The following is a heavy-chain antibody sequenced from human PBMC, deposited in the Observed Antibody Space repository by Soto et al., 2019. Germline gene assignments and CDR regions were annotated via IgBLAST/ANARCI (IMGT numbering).Heavy chain of an antibody. CDR2: ISYDGSNK. CDR3: ARAGDGNTYFDY. V-gene: IGHV3-30-3*01. CDR1: GFTFSSYA. Sequence: GGSLRLSCAASGFTFSSYAMHWVRQAPGKGLEWVAVISYDGSNKYYADSVKGRFTISRDNSKNTLYLQMNSLRAEDTAVYYCARAGDGNTYFDYWGQGTLVTVSS. D-gene: IGHD2-21*02. J-gene: IGHJ4*01.